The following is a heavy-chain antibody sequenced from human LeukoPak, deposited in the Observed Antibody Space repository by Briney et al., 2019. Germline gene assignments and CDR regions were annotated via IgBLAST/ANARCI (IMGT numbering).Heavy chain of an antibody. Sequence: ASVKVSCKASGGTFSSYAISWVRQAPGQGLEWMGWINPNSGGTNYAQKFQGWVTMTRDTSISTAYMELSRLRSDDTAVYYCARDRNIVATEFDYWGQGTLVTVSS. CDR1: GGTFSSYA. D-gene: IGHD5-12*01. CDR2: INPNSGGT. V-gene: IGHV1-2*04. J-gene: IGHJ4*02. CDR3: ARDRNIVATEFDY.